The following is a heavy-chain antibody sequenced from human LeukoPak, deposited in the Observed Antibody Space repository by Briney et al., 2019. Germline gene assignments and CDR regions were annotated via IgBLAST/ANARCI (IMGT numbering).Heavy chain of an antibody. CDR3: AKVGQQLVHYYYGMDV. CDR1: GFTFSSYG. V-gene: IGHV3-30*18. J-gene: IGHJ6*02. CDR2: ISYDGSNK. Sequence: PGGSLRLSCAASGFTFSSYGMHWVRPAPGKGLEWVAVISYDGSNKYYADSVKGPFTISRDNSKNTLYLQMNSLRAEDTAVYYCAKVGQQLVHYYYGMDVWGQGTTVTVSS. D-gene: IGHD6-13*01.